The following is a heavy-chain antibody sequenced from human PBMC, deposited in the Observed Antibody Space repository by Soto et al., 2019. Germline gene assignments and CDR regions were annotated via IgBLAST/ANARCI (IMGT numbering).Heavy chain of an antibody. CDR3: ARDLWGYCGTDCYPLDV. Sequence: SETLSLTCTVSGGSISSYYWSWIRQPPGKGLEWIGYIYYSGSTNYNPSLRSRVTISVDTSKNQFSLKLNSVTAADTAVYYCARDLWGYCGTDCYPLDVWGQGTTVTVSS. CDR2: IYYSGST. J-gene: IGHJ6*02. CDR1: GGSISSYY. V-gene: IGHV4-59*01. D-gene: IGHD2-21*02.